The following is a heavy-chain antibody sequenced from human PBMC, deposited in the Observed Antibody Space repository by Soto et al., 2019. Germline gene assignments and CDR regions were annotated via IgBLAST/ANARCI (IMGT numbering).Heavy chain of an antibody. CDR1: GYTFTSYA. J-gene: IGHJ2*01. V-gene: IGHV1-3*01. D-gene: IGHD6-19*01. CDR3: AIVAGIAVRTDWYFDL. CDR2: INAGNGNT. Sequence: ASVKVSCKASGYTFTSYAMHWVRQAPGQRLEWMGWINAGNGNTKYSQKFQGRVTITRDTSASTAYMELSSLRSDDTAVYYCAIVAGIAVRTDWYFDLWGRGTLVTVSS.